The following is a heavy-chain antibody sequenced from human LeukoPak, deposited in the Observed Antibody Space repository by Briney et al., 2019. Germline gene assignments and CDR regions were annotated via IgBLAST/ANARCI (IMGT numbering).Heavy chain of an antibody. CDR3: ARDQGYYDSSGYYTEDY. CDR2: INAGNGNT. V-gene: IGHV1-3*01. D-gene: IGHD3-22*01. J-gene: IGHJ4*02. Sequence: GESLKISCKASGYTFTSYAMHWVRQAPGQRLEWMGWINAGNGNTKYSQKFQGRVTITRDTSASTAYMELSSLRSEDTAVYYCARDQGYYDSSGYYTEDYWGQGTLVTVSS. CDR1: GYTFTSYA.